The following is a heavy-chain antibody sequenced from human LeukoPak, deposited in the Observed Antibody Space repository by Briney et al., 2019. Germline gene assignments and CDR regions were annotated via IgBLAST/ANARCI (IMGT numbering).Heavy chain of an antibody. J-gene: IGHJ5*02. Sequence: ASVKISCKAPGFKFTNFYFHWVRQAPGQGLEWMGIINPSGGTTTYAQKFQGNITMTRDTSTSTVYMEMTSLISEDTAVYYCARSEYSKSIWFDPWGQGTLVTVSS. CDR1: GFKFTNFY. D-gene: IGHD6-6*01. V-gene: IGHV1-46*01. CDR2: INPSGGTT. CDR3: ARSEYSKSIWFDP.